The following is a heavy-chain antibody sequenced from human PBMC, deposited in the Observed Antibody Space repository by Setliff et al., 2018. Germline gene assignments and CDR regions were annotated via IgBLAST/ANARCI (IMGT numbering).Heavy chain of an antibody. Sequence: SETLSLTCIVSGASITSDAYYWSWVRQHPGKGLEWIGYIYYSGSTYYNPSLESRVTISLDSSKNQFSLELHSVTAADTAVYYCARSRTIAVKGGVFAVWGRSTLVTVSS. CDR1: GASITSDAYY. CDR2: IYYSGST. CDR3: ARSRTIAVKGGVFAV. V-gene: IGHV4-31*03. D-gene: IGHD6-19*01. J-gene: IGHJ2*01.